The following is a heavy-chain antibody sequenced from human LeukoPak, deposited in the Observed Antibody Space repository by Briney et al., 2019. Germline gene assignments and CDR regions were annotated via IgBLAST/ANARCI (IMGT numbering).Heavy chain of an antibody. CDR1: GGSISSGSYY. CDR3: AATSIAVAAWYFDL. D-gene: IGHD6-19*01. CDR2: IYTSGST. Sequence: SETLFLTCTVSGGSISSGSYYWSWIRQPAGKGLEWIGRIYTSGSTNYNPSLKNRDTISVDTSNNQFALKLSTVAAADTAVYYCAATSIAVAAWYFDLWGRGTLVTVSS. V-gene: IGHV4-61*02. J-gene: IGHJ2*01.